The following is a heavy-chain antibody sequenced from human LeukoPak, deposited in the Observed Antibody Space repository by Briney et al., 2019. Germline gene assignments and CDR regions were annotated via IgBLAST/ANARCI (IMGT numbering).Heavy chain of an antibody. CDR1: GFTFSSYS. Sequence: PGGSLRLSCAASGFTFSSYSMNWVRQAPGKGLEWVSTISASGGSTFYAASVKGRFTVSRDNSKNTLFLQMNTLRAEDTAVYYCATLYGDYNWYFDLWGRGTLVTVSS. CDR2: ISASGGST. V-gene: IGHV3-23*01. D-gene: IGHD4-17*01. CDR3: ATLYGDYNWYFDL. J-gene: IGHJ2*01.